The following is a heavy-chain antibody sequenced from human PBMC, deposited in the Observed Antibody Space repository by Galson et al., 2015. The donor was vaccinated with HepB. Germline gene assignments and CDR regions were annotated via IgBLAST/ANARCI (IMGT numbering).Heavy chain of an antibody. V-gene: IGHV3-74*01. CDR3: ARDLRGHHNYMDV. Sequence: SLRLSCAASGFTFSNYWMHWVRQAPGKGLEWVSRINSDGSGTSYADSVKGRFTISRDNAKNTLYLQMNRLRAEDTAVYFCARDLRGHHNYMDVWGKGTSVSVSS. J-gene: IGHJ6*03. D-gene: IGHD1-14*01. CDR1: GFTFSNYW. CDR2: INSDGSGT.